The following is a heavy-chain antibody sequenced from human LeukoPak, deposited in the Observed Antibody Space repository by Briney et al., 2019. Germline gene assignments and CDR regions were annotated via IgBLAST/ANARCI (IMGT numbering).Heavy chain of an antibody. CDR2: INNSGSP. CDR1: GGSFSGYY. D-gene: IGHD2-2*01. J-gene: IGHJ6*02. Sequence: SETLSLTCAVYGGSFSGYYWSWIRQPPGKGLEWIGEINNSGSPNYTPSLKSPVTISVDTSKNQFSLTLSSVTAADTAVYYCARLYCSSTSCYGDYYYGMDVWGQGTTVTVSS. CDR3: ARLYCSSTSCYGDYYYGMDV. V-gene: IGHV4-34*01.